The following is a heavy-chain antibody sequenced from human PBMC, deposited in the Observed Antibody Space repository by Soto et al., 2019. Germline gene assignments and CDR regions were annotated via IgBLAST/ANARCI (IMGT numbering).Heavy chain of an antibody. J-gene: IGHJ3*02. CDR2: ISWNSGSI. V-gene: IGHV3-9*01. D-gene: IGHD1-20*01. Sequence: GGSLRLSCAASGFTFDDYAMHWVRQAPGKGLEWVSGISWNSGSIGYADSVKGRFTISRDNAKNSLYLQMNSLRAEDTALYYCAKDSITGTHAFDIWGQGTMVTVSS. CDR3: AKDSITGTHAFDI. CDR1: GFTFDDYA.